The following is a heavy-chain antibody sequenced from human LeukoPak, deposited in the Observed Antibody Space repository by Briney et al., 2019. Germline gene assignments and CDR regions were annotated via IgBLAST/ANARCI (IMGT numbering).Heavy chain of an antibody. CDR1: GGSISSSSYY. CDR3: ARPRWQWLVPYYFDY. Sequence: PSETLSLTCTVSGGSISSSSYYWGWIRQPPGKGLEWIGSIYYSGSTYYNPSLKSRVTISVDTSKNQFSLKLSSVTAADTAVYYCARPRWQWLVPYYFDYWGQGTLVTVSS. D-gene: IGHD6-19*01. V-gene: IGHV4-39*01. CDR2: IYYSGST. J-gene: IGHJ4*02.